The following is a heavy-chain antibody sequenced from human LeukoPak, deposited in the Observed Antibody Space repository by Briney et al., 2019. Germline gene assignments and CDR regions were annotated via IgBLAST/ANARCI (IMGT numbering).Heavy chain of an antibody. Sequence: SQTLSLTCTVSGGSISSGSYYWSWIRQPAGKGLEWIGRIYTSGSTNYNPSLKSRVTISVDTSKNQFSLKLSSVTAAETAVYYCARFYDYWGQGTLVTVSS. V-gene: IGHV4-61*02. CDR2: IYTSGST. CDR1: GGSISSGSYY. CDR3: ARFYDY. J-gene: IGHJ4*02.